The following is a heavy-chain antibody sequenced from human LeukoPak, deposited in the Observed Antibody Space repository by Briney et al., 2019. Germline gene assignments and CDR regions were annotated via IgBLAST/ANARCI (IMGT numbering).Heavy chain of an antibody. CDR1: GFTFSSFA. J-gene: IGHJ4*02. Sequence: GGSLRLSCAASGFTFSSFAMHWVRQAPGKGLEWVAVISYDGSNKYYADSVKGRFTISRDNSKNTLYLQMNSLRAEDTAVYYCARDNPFDYWGQGTLVTVSS. V-gene: IGHV3-30-3*01. CDR3: ARDNPFDY. D-gene: IGHD1-14*01. CDR2: ISYDGSNK.